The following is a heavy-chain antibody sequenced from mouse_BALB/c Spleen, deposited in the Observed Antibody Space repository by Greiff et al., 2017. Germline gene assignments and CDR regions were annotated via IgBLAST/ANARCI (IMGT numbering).Heavy chain of an antibody. CDR2: IFPGDGST. CDR3: ARSGTTVVMDY. J-gene: IGHJ4*01. V-gene: IGHV1S56*01. D-gene: IGHD1-1*01. CDR1: GYTFKSYD. Sequence: QVQLQQPGAELVKPGASVKLSCKASGYTFKSYDINWVRQRPEQGLEWIGWIFPGDGSTKYNEKFKGKATLTADKSSSTAYMQLSSLTSEDSAVYYCARSGTTVVMDYWGQGTSVTVSS.